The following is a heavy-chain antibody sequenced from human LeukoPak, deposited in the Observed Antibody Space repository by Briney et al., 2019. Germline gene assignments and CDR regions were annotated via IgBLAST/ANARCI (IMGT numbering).Heavy chain of an antibody. V-gene: IGHV3-23*01. D-gene: IGHD2-21*01. CDR1: GFTFSSYA. CDR2: ISNSGETT. J-gene: IGHJ4*02. Sequence: GGSLRLSCAASGFTFSSYAMSWVCQAPGKGLDFVSSISNSGETTNYADSVKGRFTISRDNSKNTLYLQMNSLRAEDTAVYYCARGLWWSKYYFDYWGQGTLVTVSS. CDR3: ARGLWWSKYYFDY.